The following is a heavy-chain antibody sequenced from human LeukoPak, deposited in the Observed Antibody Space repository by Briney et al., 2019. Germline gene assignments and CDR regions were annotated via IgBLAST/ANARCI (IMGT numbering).Heavy chain of an antibody. Sequence: SETLSLACTVSGGSISSSSYHWGWIRLPPGKGQEWIGNLYYSGSTYYNPSLKSRVTISVDRSKNQFSLKLNSVTAADTAVYYCARRHDGEFDYWGQGTLVTVSS. CDR1: GGSISSSSYH. CDR2: LYYSGST. D-gene: IGHD3-10*01. J-gene: IGHJ4*02. CDR3: ARRHDGEFDY. V-gene: IGHV4-39*01.